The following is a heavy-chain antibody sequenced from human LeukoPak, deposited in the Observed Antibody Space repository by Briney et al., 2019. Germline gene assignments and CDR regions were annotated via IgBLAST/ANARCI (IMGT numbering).Heavy chain of an antibody. CDR3: AKDFRGYSYAYSPGDY. CDR1: AFTFSIYG. D-gene: IGHD5-18*01. CDR2: IRYDGSNK. V-gene: IGHV3-30*02. J-gene: IGHJ4*02. Sequence: GGSLRLSCAASAFTFSIYGMRWVRQAPGKGLEWVAFIRYDGSNKYYADSVKGRFTISRDNSKNTLYLQMNSLRAEDTAVYYCAKDFRGYSYAYSPGDYWGQGTLVTVSS.